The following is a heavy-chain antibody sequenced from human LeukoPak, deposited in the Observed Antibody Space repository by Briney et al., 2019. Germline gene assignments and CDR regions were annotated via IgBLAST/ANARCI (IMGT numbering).Heavy chain of an antibody. D-gene: IGHD6-13*01. V-gene: IGHV4-30-4*01. Sequence: SETLSLTCTVSSGSIDSGRYYWSWIRQPPGKGLEWIGYIYYSGSTDYSPSLKSRVTISVDTPKNQFSLKLTSVTAADTAVYYCARDSYSSSWFGPFDIWGQGTMVTVSS. CDR2: IYYSGST. CDR3: ARDSYSSSWFGPFDI. J-gene: IGHJ3*02. CDR1: SGSIDSGRYY.